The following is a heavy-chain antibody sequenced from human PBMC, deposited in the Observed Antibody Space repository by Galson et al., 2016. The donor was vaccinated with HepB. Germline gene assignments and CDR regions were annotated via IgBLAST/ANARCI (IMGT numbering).Heavy chain of an antibody. D-gene: IGHD6-13*01. Sequence: SVKVSCKASGYTFTDYYMHWVRQAPGQGLEWMGWINPNSGGTNYEQKFQGRVTMTRDTSISTAYMELGRLTSDDTAISYCARGATIAANFNWFDPWGQGTLVTVSS. CDR3: ARGATIAANFNWFDP. V-gene: IGHV1-2*02. J-gene: IGHJ5*02. CDR2: INPNSGGT. CDR1: GYTFTDYY.